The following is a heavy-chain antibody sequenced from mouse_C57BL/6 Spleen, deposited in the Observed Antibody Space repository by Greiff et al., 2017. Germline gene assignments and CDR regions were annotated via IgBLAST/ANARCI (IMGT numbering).Heavy chain of an antibody. CDR2: INPSNGGT. Sequence: QVQLQQPGTELVKPGASVKLSCKASGYTFTSYWMHWVKQRPGQGLEWIGNINPSNGGTNYNEKFKSKATLTVDKSSSTAYMQLSSLTSEDSAVYYWARYTGYYPYYYAMDYWGQGTSVTVSS. J-gene: IGHJ4*01. V-gene: IGHV1-53*01. CDR1: GYTFTSYW. D-gene: IGHD2-3*01. CDR3: ARYTGYYPYYYAMDY.